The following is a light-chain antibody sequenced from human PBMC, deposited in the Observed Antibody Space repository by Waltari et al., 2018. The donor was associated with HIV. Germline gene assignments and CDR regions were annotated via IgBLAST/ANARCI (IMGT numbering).Light chain of an antibody. J-gene: IGLJ1*01. CDR2: DVR. V-gene: IGLV2-11*01. CDR1: SSDVAAYNS. CDR3: CSYAGNYTPFV. Sequence: QSALTQPRSVSGSPGQSVTISCTVTSSDVAAYNSVSWYQQHPGKAPKLMIYDVRDRPAGVPVRFSGSKSGNTASLTISGLQAEDEADYYCCSYAGNYTPFVFGTGTKVTVL.